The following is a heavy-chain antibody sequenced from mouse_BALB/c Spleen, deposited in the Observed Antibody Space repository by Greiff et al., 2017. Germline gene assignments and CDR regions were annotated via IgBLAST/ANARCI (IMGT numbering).Heavy chain of an antibody. CDR3: AKWLLRGWYAMDY. D-gene: IGHD2-3*01. CDR2: ISYSGST. V-gene: IGHV3-2*02. Sequence: EVKLQQSGPGLVKPSQSLSLTCTVTGYSITSDYAWNWIRQFPGNKLEWMGYISYSGSTSYNPSLKSRISITRDTSKNQFFLQLNSVTTEDTATYYCAKWLLRGWYAMDYWGQGTSGTVSS. J-gene: IGHJ4*01. CDR1: GYSITSDYA.